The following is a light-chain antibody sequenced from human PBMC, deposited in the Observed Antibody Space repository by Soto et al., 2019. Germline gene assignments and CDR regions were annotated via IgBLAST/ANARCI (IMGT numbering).Light chain of an antibody. CDR2: AAS. CDR1: QSINNY. V-gene: IGKV1-39*01. CDR3: QQGYTSLT. Sequence: DIQMTQSPTSLSASVGDRVTITCRASQSINNYLNWFQQKPGKAPNLLIYAASSLQSGVPSRFSGSGSGTDFTLTISSLQPEDFATYYCQQGYTSLTFGGGTKVEIK. J-gene: IGKJ4*01.